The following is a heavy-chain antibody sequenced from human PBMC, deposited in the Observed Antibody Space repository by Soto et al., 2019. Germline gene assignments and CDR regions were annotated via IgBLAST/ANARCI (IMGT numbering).Heavy chain of an antibody. CDR3: ARDSLGSSSGLYYYYGMDV. CDR2: INPNSGGT. J-gene: IGHJ6*02. D-gene: IGHD6-6*01. Sequence: ASVKVSCKASGYTFTGYYMHWVRQAPGQGLEWMGWINPNSGGTNYAQKFQGWVTMTRDTSISTAYMELSRLRSDDTAVYYCARDSLGSSSGLYYYYGMDVWRQGTTVTVSS. V-gene: IGHV1-2*04. CDR1: GYTFTGYY.